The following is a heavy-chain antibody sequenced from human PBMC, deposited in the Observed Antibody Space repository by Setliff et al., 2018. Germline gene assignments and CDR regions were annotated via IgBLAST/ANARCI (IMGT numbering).Heavy chain of an antibody. CDR2: IHVSGTTT. D-gene: IGHD3-10*01. Sequence: HPGGSMRLSCVASTFTFTKYAVTWVRQAPGKGLEWVSSIHVSGTTTYYADSVKGRFTISRDNSRNTLYLQMNSLRAEDTASYYCAKDKDVRVDYFDYWGPGTLVTVSS. J-gene: IGHJ4*02. CDR3: AKDKDVRVDYFDY. V-gene: IGHV3-23*01. CDR1: TFTFTKYA.